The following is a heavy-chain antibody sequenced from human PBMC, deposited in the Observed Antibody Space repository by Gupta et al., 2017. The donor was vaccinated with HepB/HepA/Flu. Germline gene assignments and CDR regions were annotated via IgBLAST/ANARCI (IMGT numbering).Heavy chain of an antibody. CDR2: FNMPEDIR. CDR3: VKDRGSV. D-gene: IGHD3-16*01. J-gene: IGHJ6*04. CDR1: GFTFSNSA. V-gene: IGHV3-23*01. Sequence: EVQLLESGGGLVQPGGSLRLSCTASGFTFSNSAVHWRSWVRQAPGQGLEWVSLFNMPEDIRYYADSVKGRFTISRDNSKNTLYLQMNSLRADDTALYFCVKDRGSVWGRGTTVTVSS.